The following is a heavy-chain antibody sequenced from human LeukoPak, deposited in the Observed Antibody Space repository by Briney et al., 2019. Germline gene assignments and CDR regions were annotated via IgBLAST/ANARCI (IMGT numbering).Heavy chain of an antibody. CDR1: GGSFSGYY. CDR2: IIHSGST. V-gene: IGHV4-34*12. D-gene: IGHD6-19*01. J-gene: IGHJ4*02. CDR3: ARHRSVAGQDYFDY. Sequence: SETLSLTCAVYGGSFSGYYWSWIRQPPEKRLEWIGEIIHSGSTNYNPSLKSRVTISVDTSKNQFSLKLSSVTAADTAVYYCARHRSVAGQDYFDYWGQGTLVTVSS.